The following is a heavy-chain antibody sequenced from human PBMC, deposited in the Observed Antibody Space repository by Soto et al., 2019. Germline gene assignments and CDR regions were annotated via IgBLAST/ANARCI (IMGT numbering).Heavy chain of an antibody. J-gene: IGHJ4*02. V-gene: IGHV1-69*06. CDR3: ARDRFFGSGSYVPYYFDY. CDR2: IIPLFGTR. CDR1: GDTFSNYA. D-gene: IGHD3-10*01. Sequence: QVQLVQSGAEVKKPGSSVKVSCKTSGDTFSNYAITWVRQAPGQGLEWMGGIIPLFGTRNYAQKFQGRVTITADKSTSTADMELNSMRSEDTAVYYRARDRFFGSGSYVPYYFDYWGQGTLVTVSS.